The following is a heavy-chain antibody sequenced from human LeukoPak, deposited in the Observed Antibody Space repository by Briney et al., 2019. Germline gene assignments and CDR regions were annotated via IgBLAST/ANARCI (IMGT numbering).Heavy chain of an antibody. V-gene: IGHV3-30*18. D-gene: IGHD4/OR15-4a*01. CDR3: AKDSSDDYPDY. J-gene: IGHJ4*02. Sequence: GGSLRLSCAASGFTFSSYAMYWVRRPPGKGLEWVAVILSDGSIKYYADSVKGRFTISRDNAKNTLYLQMQNVRTEDTFIYYCAKDSSDDYPDYWGQGTLVTVSS. CDR1: GFTFSSYA. CDR2: ILSDGSIK.